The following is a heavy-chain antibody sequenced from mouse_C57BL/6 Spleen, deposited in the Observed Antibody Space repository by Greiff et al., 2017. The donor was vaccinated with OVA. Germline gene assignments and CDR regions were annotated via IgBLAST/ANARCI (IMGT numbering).Heavy chain of an antibody. Sequence: VQLQQSGAELVKPGASVTLSCTASGFNIKDYYMHWVKQRTEQGLEWIGRIDPEDGVTPYAPKFQGKATITADTSSNTAYLQLSSLTSEDTAVYYCARYGNYLAWFAYWGQGTLVTVSA. CDR2: IDPEDGVT. D-gene: IGHD2-1*01. CDR3: ARYGNYLAWFAY. CDR1: GFNIKDYY. J-gene: IGHJ3*01. V-gene: IGHV14-2*01.